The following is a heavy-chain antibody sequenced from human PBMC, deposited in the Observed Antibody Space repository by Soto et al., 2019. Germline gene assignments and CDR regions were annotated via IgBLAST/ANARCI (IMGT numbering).Heavy chain of an antibody. J-gene: IGHJ4*02. CDR1: GGTFSSYT. CDR3: ARGSITMFRGAKLFEY. V-gene: IGHV1-69*02. CDR2: IIPILGIA. D-gene: IGHD3-10*01. Sequence: QVQLVQSGAEVKKPGSSVKVSCKASGGTFSSYTISWVRQAPGQGLEWMGRIIPILGIANYAQKFQGRVTITADKSTSTAYMELSSLRSEDTAVYYCARGSITMFRGAKLFEYWGQGTLVTVSS.